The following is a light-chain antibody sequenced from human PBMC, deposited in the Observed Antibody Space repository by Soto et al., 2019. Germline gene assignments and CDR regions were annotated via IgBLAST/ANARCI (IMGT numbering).Light chain of an antibody. CDR1: QSINTW. Sequence: DIQMTQSPSTLSASVGDRVTITCRASQSINTWLAWYQQKPGKAPKLLIYKASSLGSGVPSRFSGSGSGPDFTLTISSLQPDDFAIYYCQQYNSHSSYTFGQGTKLEIK. V-gene: IGKV1-5*03. CDR2: KAS. CDR3: QQYNSHSSYT. J-gene: IGKJ2*01.